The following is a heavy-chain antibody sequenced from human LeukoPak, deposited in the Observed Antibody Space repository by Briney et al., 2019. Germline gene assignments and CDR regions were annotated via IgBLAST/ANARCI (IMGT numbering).Heavy chain of an antibody. CDR2: ISGSGGST. V-gene: IGHV3-23*01. CDR3: ARVSSSGYYGGTLDY. J-gene: IGHJ4*02. Sequence: GGPLRLSCAASGFTFSSYAMSWVRQAPGKGLEWVSAISGSGGSTYYADPVKGRFTISRDNSKNTLYLQMNSLRAEDTAVYYCARVSSSGYYGGTLDYWGQGTLVTVSS. D-gene: IGHD3-22*01. CDR1: GFTFSSYA.